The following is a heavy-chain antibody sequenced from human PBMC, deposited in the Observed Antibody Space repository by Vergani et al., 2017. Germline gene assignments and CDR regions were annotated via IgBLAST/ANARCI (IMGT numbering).Heavy chain of an antibody. J-gene: IGHJ4*02. CDR3: ARAPRSAAAGTLDY. Sequence: QVQLQESGPGLVKPSETLSLTCTVSGGSISSYYWSWIRQPPGKGLEWIGYIYYSGSTNYNPSLKSRVTISVDTSKYQFSLKLSSVTAADTAVYYCARAPRSAAAGTLDYWGQGTLVTVSS. CDR2: IYYSGST. D-gene: IGHD6-13*01. V-gene: IGHV4-59*01. CDR1: GGSISSYY.